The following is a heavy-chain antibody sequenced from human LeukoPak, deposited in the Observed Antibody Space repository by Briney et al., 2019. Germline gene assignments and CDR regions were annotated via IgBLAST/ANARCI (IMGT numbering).Heavy chain of an antibody. CDR3: ARWYGSGSYRDYYYMDV. CDR1: GYTFTSFD. Sequence: GASVKVSCKASGYTFTSFDINWVRQATGQGLEWMGWMNPNSGKTGYAQKFQGRVTMTRNTSISTAYMDLSSLRSEDTAVYYCARWYGSGSYRDYYYMDVWGKGTTVTVSS. V-gene: IGHV1-8*01. D-gene: IGHD3-10*01. CDR2: MNPNSGKT. J-gene: IGHJ6*03.